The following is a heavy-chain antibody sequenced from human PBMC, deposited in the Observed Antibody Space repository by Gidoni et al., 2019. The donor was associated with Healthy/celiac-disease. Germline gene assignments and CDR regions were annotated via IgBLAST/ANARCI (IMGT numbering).Heavy chain of an antibody. D-gene: IGHD2-2*01. Sequence: QVQLVQSGAEVKKPGSSVTVSCKASGGTFSSYAISWVRPAPGQGLEWMGGIIPIFGTANYAQKFQGRVTITADESTSTAYMELSSLRSEDTAVYYCARTVVPAAMAGFQVLDYWGQGTLVTVSS. J-gene: IGHJ4*02. CDR1: GGTFSSYA. CDR3: ARTVVPAAMAGFQVLDY. CDR2: IIPIFGTA. V-gene: IGHV1-69*01.